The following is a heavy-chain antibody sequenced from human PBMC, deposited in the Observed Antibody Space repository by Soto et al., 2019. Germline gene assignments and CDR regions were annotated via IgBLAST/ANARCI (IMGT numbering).Heavy chain of an antibody. CDR3: ARGRNGMDV. J-gene: IGHJ6*02. CDR1: GDTFTNYD. CDR2: MNPNSGNT. Sequence: ASVKASCKASGDTFTNYDIKWVRQATGQGLEWMGWMNPNSGNTGYAQKFQGRVTMTRNTSISTAYMELSSLRSEDTAVYYCARGRNGMDVWGQGTTVTVSS. V-gene: IGHV1-8*01.